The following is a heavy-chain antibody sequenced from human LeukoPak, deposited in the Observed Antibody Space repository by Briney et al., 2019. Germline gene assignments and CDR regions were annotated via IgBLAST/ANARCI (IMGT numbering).Heavy chain of an antibody. CDR1: GGSISNYY. J-gene: IGHJ6*03. D-gene: IGHD2-2*01. CDR3: ARTTEGYCRSTSCYGFYYSYYMDV. Sequence: SETLSLTCTVSGGSISNYYWSWIRQPPGKGLEWIGYIYYSGSTNYNPSLKSRVTISVDTSKNQFSLKLNSVTAADTAVYYCARTTEGYCRSTSCYGFYYSYYMDVWGKGTTVTISS. V-gene: IGHV4-59*01. CDR2: IYYSGST.